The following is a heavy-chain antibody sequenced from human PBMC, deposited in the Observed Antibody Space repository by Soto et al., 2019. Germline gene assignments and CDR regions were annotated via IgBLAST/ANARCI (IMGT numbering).Heavy chain of an antibody. CDR2: ISADGSEK. CDR1: GFTFSSHS. D-gene: IGHD4-17*01. J-gene: IGHJ4*02. Sequence: QVQLVESGGGVVQPGRSLRLSCAASGFTFSSHSMHWVRQAPGKGLEWVAVISADGSEKYYAGSVKGRSTVSRDNSRDTLNLQMNVLSDEDTAVYYCARDMGYSTGTYFEYWGQGTLVTVSS. V-gene: IGHV3-30*04. CDR3: ARDMGYSTGTYFEY.